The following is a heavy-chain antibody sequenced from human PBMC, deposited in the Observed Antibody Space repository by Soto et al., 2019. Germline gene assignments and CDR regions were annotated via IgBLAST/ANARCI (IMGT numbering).Heavy chain of an antibody. J-gene: IGHJ5*02. D-gene: IGHD6-6*01. CDR2: IYHSGNT. V-gene: IGHV4-31*01. Sequence: QVQLQESGPGLVKPSRTLSLTCTVSGVSIISDTYSWSWVRQHPGNGLEWIGYIYHSGNTYYNPSLKSPVTISVDTSKNQFSLKLSSVTAADTAVYYCASVHMYSTSSVWFDPWGQGALVTVSS. CDR1: GVSIISDTYS. CDR3: ASVHMYSTSSVWFDP.